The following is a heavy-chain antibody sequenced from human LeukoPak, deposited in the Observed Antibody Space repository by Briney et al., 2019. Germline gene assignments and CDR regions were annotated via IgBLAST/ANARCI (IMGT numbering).Heavy chain of an antibody. D-gene: IGHD6-6*01. CDR3: ARWAGSSWAEARRQGYKYYYYIDV. CDR2: IYSGGGTTK. J-gene: IGHJ6*03. CDR1: GLSFRIYG. V-gene: IGHV3-33*01. Sequence: GLPVRLFCVSSGLSFRIYGFQWAREARGKGLEGVAVIYSGGGTTKYSAEALKDPFTNTRDDSRDTLYLQPNSLRAEDTAVYNCARWAGSSWAEARRQGYKYYYYIDVWGKGTTATVSS.